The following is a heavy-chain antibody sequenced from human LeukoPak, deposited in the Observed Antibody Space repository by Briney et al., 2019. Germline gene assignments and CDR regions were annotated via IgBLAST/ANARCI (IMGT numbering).Heavy chain of an antibody. CDR2: INPNNGGT. J-gene: IGHJ4*02. Sequence: ASVKVSCKASGYTFTGYYIHWVRQAPGQGLEWMGWINPNNGGTTYAQKFQGRVTMTRDTSISTAYMELGRLTSDDTAMYFCLRDLTYGGISSPDCWGQGSLVTVSS. D-gene: IGHD4/OR15-4a*01. CDR3: LRDLTYGGISSPDC. CDR1: GYTFTGYY. V-gene: IGHV1-2*02.